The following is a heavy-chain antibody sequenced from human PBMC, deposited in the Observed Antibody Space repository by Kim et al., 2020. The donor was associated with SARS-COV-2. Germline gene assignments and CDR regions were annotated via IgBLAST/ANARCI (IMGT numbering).Heavy chain of an antibody. CDR3: ARDFGGLWGY. J-gene: IGHJ4*02. CDR2: ISYDGSNK. CDR1: GFTFSSYA. Sequence: GGSLRLSCAASGFTFSSYAMHWVRQAPGKGLEWVAVISYDGSNKYYADSVKGRFTISRDNSKNTLYLQMNSLRAEDTAVYYCARDFGGLWGYWGQGTLVTVSS. D-gene: IGHD3-10*01. V-gene: IGHV3-30*04.